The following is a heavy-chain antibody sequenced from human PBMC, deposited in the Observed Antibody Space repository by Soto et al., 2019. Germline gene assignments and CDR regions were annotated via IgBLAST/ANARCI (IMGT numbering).Heavy chain of an antibody. D-gene: IGHD3-9*01. CDR3: ARDLRYFDPWDY. V-gene: IGHV3-33*01. J-gene: IGHJ4*02. CDR1: GFNFSTFA. Sequence: GGSLRLSCTASGFNFSTFAMHWVRQAPGKGLEWVADIWFDGSNRNYGDFVEGRFTVSRDNSRNMFFLQMNSLRAEDTAVYYCARDLRYFDPWDYWGQGTLVTVSS. CDR2: IWFDGSNR.